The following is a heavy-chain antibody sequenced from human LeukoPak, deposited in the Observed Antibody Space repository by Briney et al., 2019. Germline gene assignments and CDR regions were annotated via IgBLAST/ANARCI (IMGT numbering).Heavy chain of an antibody. V-gene: IGHV4-4*07. CDR2: IHTRENT. J-gene: IGHJ6*03. Sequence: PSETLSLTCTVSGGYIGSYYWSWIRQAAGKGLEGMGRIHTRENTDYNPSLKSRVTMSVDMSTSQFSLRLTSVPAADTAVYYCAREGDYGDYSKSFYYMDVWGKGTTVTVSS. CDR3: AREGDYGDYSKSFYYMDV. CDR1: GGYIGSYY. D-gene: IGHD4-17*01.